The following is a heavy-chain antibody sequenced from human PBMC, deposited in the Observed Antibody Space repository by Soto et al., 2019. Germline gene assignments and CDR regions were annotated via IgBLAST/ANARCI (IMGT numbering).Heavy chain of an antibody. D-gene: IGHD2-15*01. CDR1: GSSLSTSGVG. Sequence: QITLKESGPTLVKPTQTLTLTCTFSGSSLSTSGVGVAWIRQPPGKALEWLALIYWDDDKRYRPSLETRLTITKDTSKNQVVLTMTNMDSVDTATYYCAYLPCSGGSCSWFSYSGMDVWGQGTTVTVSS. CDR3: AYLPCSGGSCSWFSYSGMDV. V-gene: IGHV2-5*02. CDR2: IYWDDDK. J-gene: IGHJ6*02.